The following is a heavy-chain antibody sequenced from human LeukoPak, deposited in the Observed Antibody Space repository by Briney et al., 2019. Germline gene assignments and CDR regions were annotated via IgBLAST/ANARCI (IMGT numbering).Heavy chain of an antibody. CDR3: AGNNWYFDL. Sequence: SETLSLTCTVSGGSISSYYWSWIRQPPGRGLEWIGYIYYSGSTYYNPSLKSRVTISVDTSKNQFSLQLSSVTAADTAVYYCAGNNWYFDLWGRGTLVTVSS. CDR2: IYYSGST. V-gene: IGHV4-59*04. D-gene: IGHD2/OR15-2a*01. CDR1: GGSISSYY. J-gene: IGHJ2*01.